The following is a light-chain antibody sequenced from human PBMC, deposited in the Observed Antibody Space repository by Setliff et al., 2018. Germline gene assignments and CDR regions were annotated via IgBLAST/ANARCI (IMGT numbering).Light chain of an antibody. CDR3: AAWDDSLNGYV. CDR2: RNN. J-gene: IGLJ1*01. V-gene: IGLV1-47*01. Sequence: QSVLTQPPSVSAAPGQKVTISCSGSSSNIGNNYVSWYQQLPGTAPKLLIYRNNQRPSGVPDRFSGSKSGTSASLAISGLQSEDEADYYCAAWDDSLNGYVFGTGTRSPS. CDR1: SSNIGNNY.